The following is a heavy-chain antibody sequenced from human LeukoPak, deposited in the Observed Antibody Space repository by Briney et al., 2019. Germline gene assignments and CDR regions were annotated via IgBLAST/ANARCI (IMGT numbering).Heavy chain of an antibody. CDR2: ISWNSGSI. V-gene: IGHV3-9*03. CDR3: ATAPVGGGQWLVDYFHY. J-gene: IGHJ4*02. Sequence: PGRSLRLPCAASGFTFDDYAMHWVRQAPGKGLEWVSGISWNSGSIGYADSVKGRFTISRDNAKNSLYLQMNSLRAEDMALYYCATAPVGGGQWLVDYFHYWGQGTLVTVSS. D-gene: IGHD6-19*01. CDR1: GFTFDDYA.